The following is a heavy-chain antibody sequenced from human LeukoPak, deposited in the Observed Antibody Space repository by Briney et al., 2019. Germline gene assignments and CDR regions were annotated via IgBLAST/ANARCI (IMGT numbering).Heavy chain of an antibody. CDR1: GYTFTNYG. CDR2: INADNGST. Sequence: GASVKVSCKASGYTFTNYGISWVRQAPGQGLEWMGWINADNGSTNYAQKLQGRVTMTTDTSTNTAYMGLRRLRSDDTAVYYCARVFQRSSDWSRILSYFDYWGQGTLVTVSS. D-gene: IGHD6-19*01. J-gene: IGHJ4*02. CDR3: ARVFQRSSDWSRILSYFDY. V-gene: IGHV1-18*01.